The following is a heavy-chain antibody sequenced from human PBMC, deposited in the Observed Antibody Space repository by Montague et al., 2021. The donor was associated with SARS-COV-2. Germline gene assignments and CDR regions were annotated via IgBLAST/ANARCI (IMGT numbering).Heavy chain of an antibody. D-gene: IGHD5-24*01. CDR3: ARVFPRWLQFDPYFDY. J-gene: IGHJ4*02. V-gene: IGHV4-39*07. Sequence: SETLSLTCTVSGGSISSSSYYWGWIRQPPGKGLEWIVSIYYSGSTYYNPSLKSRVTISVDASKNQFSLKLSSVTAADTAVYYCARVFPRWLQFDPYFDYWGQGTLVTVSS. CDR2: IYYSGST. CDR1: GGSISSSSYY.